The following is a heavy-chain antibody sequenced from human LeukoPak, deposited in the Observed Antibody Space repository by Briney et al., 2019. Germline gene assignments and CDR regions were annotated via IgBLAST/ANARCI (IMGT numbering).Heavy chain of an antibody. J-gene: IGHJ3*01. V-gene: IGHV3-30-3*01. CDR1: GFTFSQYA. Sequence: SGGSLTLSCAASGFTFSQYALHWVRQSPGKGVEWVAVISFDGSSPYYADSVESRSTISRDNSKNTLYLQMHSLRVEDTAVHYCAKDLTSYGTGMGTDALDVWGQGTMVAVSS. D-gene: IGHD3-10*01. CDR2: ISFDGSSP. CDR3: AKDLTSYGTGMGTDALDV.